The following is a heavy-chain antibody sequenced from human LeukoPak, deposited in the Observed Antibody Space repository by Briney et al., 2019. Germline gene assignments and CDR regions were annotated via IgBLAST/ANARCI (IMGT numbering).Heavy chain of an antibody. CDR1: GDSITNHR. CDR3: ASGLDFDY. Sequence: SETLSLTCTVSGDSITNHRCSWIQQPPGKGLEWIGYIYYSGSTNYNPSLKSRVTISVDTSKNQFSLKLSSVTAADTAVYYCASGLDFDYWGQGTLVTVSS. CDR2: IYYSGST. J-gene: IGHJ4*02. V-gene: IGHV4-59*11.